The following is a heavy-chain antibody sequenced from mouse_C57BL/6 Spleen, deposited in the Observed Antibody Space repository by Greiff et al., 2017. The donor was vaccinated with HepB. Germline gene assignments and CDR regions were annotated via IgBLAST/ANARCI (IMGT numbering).Heavy chain of an antibody. J-gene: IGHJ4*01. CDR2: IYPGDGDT. V-gene: IGHV1-82*01. CDR1: GYAFSSSW. CDR3: ARGYYGSSYEAMDY. D-gene: IGHD1-1*01. Sequence: VQLQQSGPELVKPGASVKISCKASGYAFSSSWMNWVKQRPGKGLEWIGRIYPGDGDTNYNGKFKGKATLTADKSSSTAYMQLSSLTSEDSAVYFCARGYYGSSYEAMDYWGQRTSVTVSS.